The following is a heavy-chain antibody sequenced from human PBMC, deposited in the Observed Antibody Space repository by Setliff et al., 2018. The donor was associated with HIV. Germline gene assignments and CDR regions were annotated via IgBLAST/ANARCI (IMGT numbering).Heavy chain of an antibody. V-gene: IGHV1-58*02. D-gene: IGHD1-26*01. CDR2: IVAGSGNT. Sequence: SVKVSCKASGFTFISSAMQWVRQGRERRLEWIGWIVAGSGNTNYAQKFQGRVTRTTDTSTSTAYMELRSLRSDDTAVYYCSRDVGVPGRGNALDYWGQGIPVTVSS. CDR1: GFTFISSA. J-gene: IGHJ4*02. CDR3: SRDVGVPGRGNALDY.